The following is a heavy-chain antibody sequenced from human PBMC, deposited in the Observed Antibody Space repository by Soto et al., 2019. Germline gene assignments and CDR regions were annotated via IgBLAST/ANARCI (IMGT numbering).Heavy chain of an antibody. V-gene: IGHV4-61*01. CDR3: ATLGYDFWSGYSGVYYYGMDV. D-gene: IGHD3-3*01. J-gene: IGHJ6*02. CDR2: IYYSGST. CDR1: GVSVSSGTYY. Sequence: QVQLQESGPGLVKPSETLSLTCTVSGVSVSSGTYYWTWIRQPPGKGLVWIGYIYYSGSTDYNPSLKSRLTISLDTSKNQFSLTLSSVTAADTAVYYCATLGYDFWSGYSGVYYYGMDVWGQGTTVT.